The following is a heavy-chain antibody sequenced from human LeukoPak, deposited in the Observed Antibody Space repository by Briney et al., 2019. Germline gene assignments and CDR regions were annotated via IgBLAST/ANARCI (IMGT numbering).Heavy chain of an antibody. CDR2: IKQDGSET. CDR1: GCTFSSYW. D-gene: IGHD7-27*01. V-gene: IGHV3-7*04. Sequence: GGSLRLSCAASGCTFSSYWMTWVRQAPEKGLEWVANIKQDGSETYYVDSVKGRFTISRDNAKNSLCLHMNSLRVEDSAVYYCARSGVPHGTDVWGQGTTVTVSS. CDR3: ARSGVPHGTDV. J-gene: IGHJ6*02.